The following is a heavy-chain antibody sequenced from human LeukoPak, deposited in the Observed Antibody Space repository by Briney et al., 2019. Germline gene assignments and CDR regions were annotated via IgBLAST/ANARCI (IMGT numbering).Heavy chain of an antibody. V-gene: IGHV3-30-3*01. D-gene: IGHD4/OR15-4a*01. CDR3: ARDGANDLFKGGAYFLD. J-gene: IGHJ1*01. Sequence: PGRSLTLSCAVTGFPFRTNAIHWVRQAPGKGLEWMAVISFDGSSDTYADPVEGRFTISRDNSKNTLYLQMNSLRNDDTAVYYCARDGANDLFKGGAYFLDWGQGALVTVPS. CDR1: GFPFRTNA. CDR2: ISFDGSSD.